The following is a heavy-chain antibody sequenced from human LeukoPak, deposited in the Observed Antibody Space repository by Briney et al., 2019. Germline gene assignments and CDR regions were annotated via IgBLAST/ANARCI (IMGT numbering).Heavy chain of an antibody. D-gene: IGHD1-26*01. J-gene: IGHJ4*02. Sequence: TGGSLRLSCAASGFTFSSYAMSWVRQAPGKGLGWVSGISGSGSGTYYADSVKGRITISRDNSKNTLHLEMNSVTTEDTAVYYCAKAGAIKFDFWGQGILVTVSS. CDR1: GFTFSSYA. CDR2: ISGSGSGT. CDR3: AKAGAIKFDF. V-gene: IGHV3-23*01.